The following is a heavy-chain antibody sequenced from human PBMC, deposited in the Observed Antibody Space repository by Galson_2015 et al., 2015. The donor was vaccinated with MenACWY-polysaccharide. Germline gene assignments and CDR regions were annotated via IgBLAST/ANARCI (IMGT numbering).Heavy chain of an antibody. D-gene: IGHD3-10*01. CDR3: ARERWVRGVFFDQ. CDR1: GFTFSNFW. CDR2: IKQDGSEK. V-gene: IGHV3-7*01. J-gene: IGHJ4*02. Sequence: SLRLSCAASGFTFSNFWLSWVRQAPGKALEWVDSIKQDGSEKYLVDSVKGRFTISRDNVENSLFLQMNSLRAEDTAVYYCARERWVRGVFFDQWGQRTLVTVSS.